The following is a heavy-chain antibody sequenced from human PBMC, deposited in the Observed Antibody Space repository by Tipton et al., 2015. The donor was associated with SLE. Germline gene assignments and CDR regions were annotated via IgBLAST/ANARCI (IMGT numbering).Heavy chain of an antibody. J-gene: IGHJ6*03. Sequence: TLSLTCTVSGDSIRSNNWSWLRQPPGKGLEWIGYVYYSGGTNYNSSFNSRVTMSVDTSKNQFSLKLSSVTAADTAVYYCARSRDSSSYYYYYMDVWGKGTTVTVSS. CDR1: GDSIRSNN. CDR2: VYYSGGT. V-gene: IGHV4-59*01. D-gene: IGHD6-13*01. CDR3: ARSRDSSSYYYYYMDV.